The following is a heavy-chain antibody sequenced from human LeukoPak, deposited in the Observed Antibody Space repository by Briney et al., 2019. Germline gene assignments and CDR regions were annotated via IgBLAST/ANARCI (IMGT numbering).Heavy chain of an antibody. V-gene: IGHV3-21*01. J-gene: IGHJ4*02. D-gene: IGHD4-23*01. Sequence: GGSLRLSCAASGFTFSSYSMNWVRQAPGKGLEWVSSISSSSSYIYYADSVKGRFTISRDNAKNSLYLQMNSLRAEDTAVYYCASRGGTVVTHFDYWGQGTLVTVSS. CDR2: ISSSSSYI. CDR3: ASRGGTVVTHFDY. CDR1: GFTFSSYS.